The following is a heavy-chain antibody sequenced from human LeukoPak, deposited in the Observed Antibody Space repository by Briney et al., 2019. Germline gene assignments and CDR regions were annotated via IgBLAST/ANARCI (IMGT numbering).Heavy chain of an antibody. V-gene: IGHV4-34*01. CDR2: INHSGST. CDR3: ARVKAVAGIYYYYYMDV. CDR1: GGSFSGYY. J-gene: IGHJ6*03. Sequence: SETLSLTCAVYGGSFSGYYWSWIRQPPGKGLEWIGEINHSGSTNYNPSLKSRVTISVDTSKNQFSLKLSSVTAADTAVYYCARVKAVAGIYYYYYMDVWGKGTTVTVSS. D-gene: IGHD6-19*01.